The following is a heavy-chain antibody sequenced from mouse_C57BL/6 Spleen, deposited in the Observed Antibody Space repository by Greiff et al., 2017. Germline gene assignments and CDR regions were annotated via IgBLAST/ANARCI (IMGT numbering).Heavy chain of an antibody. CDR3: ARDAYYSNPYYAMDY. CDR2: IDPENGDT. V-gene: IGHV14-4*01. D-gene: IGHD2-5*01. J-gene: IGHJ4*01. CDR1: GFNIKDDY. Sequence: EVQLQQSGAELVRPGASVKLSCTASGFNIKDDYMHWVKQRPEQGLEWIGWIDPENGDTEYASKYQGKATITADTSSNHAYLQLNSLTSEDSAVYYCARDAYYSNPYYAMDYWGQGTSVTVSS.